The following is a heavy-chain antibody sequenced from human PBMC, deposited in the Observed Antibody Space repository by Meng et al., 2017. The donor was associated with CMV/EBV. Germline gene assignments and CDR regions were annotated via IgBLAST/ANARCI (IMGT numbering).Heavy chain of an antibody. CDR2: VSYDGSNK. CDR3: ARADAIVVVPAAILDYYYGMDV. D-gene: IGHD2-2*01. CDR1: GFIFSTYA. Sequence: GGSLRLSCTVSGFIFSTYAMHWVRQAPGKGLEWVALVSYDGSNKYYADSVKGRFTISRDNSKNTLYLQMNSLRPEDTAVYYCARADAIVVVPAAILDYYYGMDVWGQGTTVTVSS. V-gene: IGHV3-30-3*01. J-gene: IGHJ6*02.